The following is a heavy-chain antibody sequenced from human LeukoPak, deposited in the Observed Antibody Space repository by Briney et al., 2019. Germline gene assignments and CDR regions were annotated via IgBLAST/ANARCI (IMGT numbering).Heavy chain of an antibody. D-gene: IGHD1-26*01. V-gene: IGHV3-30*03. CDR2: ISSDGSKN. Sequence: GGSLRLSCAASGFTFSNYGMHWVRQTPGKGLEWVALISSDGSKNIYADSVKGRFTISRDNAKNTLYVQMNSLRADDTAVYYCARGRPGNYFDYWGQGTLVTVSS. CDR1: GFTFSNYG. CDR3: ARGRPGNYFDY. J-gene: IGHJ4*02.